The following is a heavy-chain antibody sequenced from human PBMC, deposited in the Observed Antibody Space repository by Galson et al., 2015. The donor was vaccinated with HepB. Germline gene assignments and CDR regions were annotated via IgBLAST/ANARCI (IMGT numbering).Heavy chain of an antibody. D-gene: IGHD6-13*01. J-gene: IGHJ6*02. Sequence: SVKVSCKASGGSFSTFAFNWVRQAPGQGLEWMGTFIPIFATANYAQKFQDRVTITADKSTTTAYMELTSLRPEDTAVYYCARGVGRGRSYSCTWQKVFDDIAVWGQGTTVTVSS. CDR1: GGSFSTFA. CDR3: ARGVGRGRSYSCTWQKVFDDIAV. CDR2: FIPIFATA. V-gene: IGHV1-69*06.